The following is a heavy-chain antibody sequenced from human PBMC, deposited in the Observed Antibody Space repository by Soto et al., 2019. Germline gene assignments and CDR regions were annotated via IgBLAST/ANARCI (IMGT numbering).Heavy chain of an antibody. CDR1: GFTFSSYW. CDR2: IKQDGSEK. J-gene: IGHJ6*02. D-gene: IGHD1-1*01. Sequence: EVQLVESGGGLVQPGGSLRLSCAASGFTFSSYWMSWVRQAPGKGLEWVANIKQDGSEKYYVDSVQGRFTISRDNAKTSLYLQMNSLRAEDTAVYYCARDQGLEPLFDYYGMDVWGQGTTVTVSS. V-gene: IGHV3-7*01. CDR3: ARDQGLEPLFDYYGMDV.